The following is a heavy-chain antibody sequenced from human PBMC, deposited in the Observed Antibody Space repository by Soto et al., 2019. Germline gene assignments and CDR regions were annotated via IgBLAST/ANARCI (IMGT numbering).Heavy chain of an antibody. Sequence: GGSLRLSCAASGFTISSYSMNWVRQAPGKGLEWVSSISSSSSYIYYADSVKGRFTISRDNAKNSLYLQMNSLRVEDTAVYYCARTIFGVVIIDYWGQGTLVTVSS. CDR3: ARTIFGVVIIDY. J-gene: IGHJ4*02. CDR1: GFTISSYS. D-gene: IGHD3-3*01. V-gene: IGHV3-21*01. CDR2: ISSSSSYI.